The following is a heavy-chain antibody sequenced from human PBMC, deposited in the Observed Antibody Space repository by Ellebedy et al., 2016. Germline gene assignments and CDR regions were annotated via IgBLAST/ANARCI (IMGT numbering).Heavy chain of an antibody. Sequence: ASVKVSCKASGGTFSSYAISWVRQAPGQGLEWMGRIIPILGIANYAQKFQGRVTITADKSTSTAYMELRSLRSKDTAVYYCARGGYYDSSGHYSVLELDYWGQGTLVTVSS. J-gene: IGHJ4*02. CDR3: ARGGYYDSSGHYSVLELDY. V-gene: IGHV1-69*04. D-gene: IGHD3-22*01. CDR2: IIPILGIA. CDR1: GGTFSSYA.